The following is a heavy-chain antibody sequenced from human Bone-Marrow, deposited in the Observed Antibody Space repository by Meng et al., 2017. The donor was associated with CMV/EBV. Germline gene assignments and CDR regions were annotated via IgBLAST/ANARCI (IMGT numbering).Heavy chain of an antibody. CDR3: AGLAAADPKSGYYFDY. CDR2: ISYDGSNK. D-gene: IGHD6-13*01. V-gene: IGHV3-30*04. CDR1: GFTFSSYA. J-gene: IGHJ4*02. Sequence: GESLKISCAASGFTFSSYAMHWVRQAPGKGLEWVAVISYDGSNKYYADSVKGQFTISRDNSKNTLYLQMNSLRAEDTAVYYCAGLAAADPKSGYYFDYWGQGTLVTVSS.